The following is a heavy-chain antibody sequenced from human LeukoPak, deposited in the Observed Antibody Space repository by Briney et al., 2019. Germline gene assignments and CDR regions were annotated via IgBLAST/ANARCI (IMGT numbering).Heavy chain of an antibody. CDR2: ISYDGVNK. CDR1: GFTVSSNY. V-gene: IGHV3-30*03. CDR3: ASITRSVTPPGGY. Sequence: GGSLRLSCAASGFTVSSNYMSWVRQAPGKGLEWVAVISYDGVNKYYTDSVKDRFTISRDNPKNMLYLQMNSLRAEDTAVYYCASITRSVTPPGGYWGQGTLVTVSS. J-gene: IGHJ4*02. D-gene: IGHD2-15*01.